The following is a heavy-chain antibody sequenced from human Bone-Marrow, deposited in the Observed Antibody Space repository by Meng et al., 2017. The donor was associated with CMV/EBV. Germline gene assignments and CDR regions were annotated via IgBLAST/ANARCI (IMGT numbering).Heavy chain of an antibody. CDR2: IYSSGST. CDR3: ARQGLLRGYDFWSSYQNMGSENWFDP. J-gene: IGHJ5*02. CDR1: GGSISSSSYY. V-gene: IGHV4-39*01. Sequence: SETLSLTCTVSGGSISSSSYYWGWIRQPPGKGLEWIGSIYSSGSTYYNPSLKSRVTISVDTSKNQFSLKLSSVTAADTAVYYCARQGLLRGYDFWSSYQNMGSENWFDPWGQGTLVTVSS. D-gene: IGHD3-3*01.